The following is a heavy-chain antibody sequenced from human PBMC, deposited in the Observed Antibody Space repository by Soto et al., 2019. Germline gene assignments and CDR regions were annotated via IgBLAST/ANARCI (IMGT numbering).Heavy chain of an antibody. CDR3: TLGLCNSGTCYANWFDP. CDR1: GFAVGSNY. J-gene: IGHJ5*02. V-gene: IGHV3-66*01. D-gene: IGHD2-2*01. CDR2: IYIGGGT. Sequence: EVQLVESGGGLVRPGGSVRLSCAASGFAVGSNYMSWVRQAPGKGLEWVSLIYIGGGTHYADSVKGRFTISRDNSKNTLYLQINSLRAEDTAVYHCTLGLCNSGTCYANWFDPGGQGTLVTVSS.